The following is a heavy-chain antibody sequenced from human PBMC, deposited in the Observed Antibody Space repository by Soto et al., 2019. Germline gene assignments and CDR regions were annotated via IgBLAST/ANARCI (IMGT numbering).Heavy chain of an antibody. J-gene: IGHJ6*01. CDR1: GGTFSSYA. D-gene: IGHD6-13*01. CDR2: IIPIFGTA. V-gene: IGHV1-69*13. CDR3: AIGVAADDYYYYGMDG. Sequence: ASVKVSCKASGGTFSSYAISWVRQSPGQGLEWMGGIIPIFGTANYAQKFQGRVTVTADESTSTAYMELSSLRSEDTAVYYCAIGVAADDYYYYGMDGSGRRTPGAVST.